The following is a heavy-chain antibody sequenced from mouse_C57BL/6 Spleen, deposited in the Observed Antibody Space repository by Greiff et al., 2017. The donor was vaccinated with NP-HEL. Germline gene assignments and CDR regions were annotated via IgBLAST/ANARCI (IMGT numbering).Heavy chain of an antibody. CDR2: IYPGSGST. J-gene: IGHJ4*01. Sequence: VQLVESGAELVKPGASVKMSCKASGYTFTSYWITWVQQRPGQGLEWIGDIYPGSGSTNYNEKFKSKATLTVDTSSSTAYMQLSSLTSEDSAVYYCARKGSTMAQGAMDYWGQGTSVTVSS. D-gene: IGHD2-1*01. CDR3: ARKGSTMAQGAMDY. CDR1: GYTFTSYW. V-gene: IGHV1-55*01.